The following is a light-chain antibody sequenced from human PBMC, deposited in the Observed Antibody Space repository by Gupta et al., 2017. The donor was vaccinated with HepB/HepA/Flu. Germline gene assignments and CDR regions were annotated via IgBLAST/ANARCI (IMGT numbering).Light chain of an antibody. CDR2: ATS. V-gene: IGKV1-16*01. CDR1: QTIINY. CDR3: LQYHSFPIT. J-gene: IGKJ5*01. Sequence: DIQMTQSPSSLSASVGDRVTITCRASQTIINYLAWFQQKAGKAPKPLIYATSTLQSGVPSRFSGNGFGTDFTLTISSLQPEDFSTYYCLQYHSFPITFGQGTRLEIK.